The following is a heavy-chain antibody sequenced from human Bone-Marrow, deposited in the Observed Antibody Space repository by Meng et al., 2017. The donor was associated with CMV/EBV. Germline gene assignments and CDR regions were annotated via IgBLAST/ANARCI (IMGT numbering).Heavy chain of an antibody. Sequence: GGSLRLSCAASGFTFSDYNMNWVRQAPGKGLEWVAFIRYDGSNKYYADSVKGRFTISRDNSKNTLYLQMNSLRAEDTAVYYCAREEYEYGDYGMDVWGQGTTVTVSS. CDR1: GFTFSDYN. CDR2: IRYDGSNK. D-gene: IGHD4-17*01. CDR3: AREEYEYGDYGMDV. V-gene: IGHV3-30*02. J-gene: IGHJ6*02.